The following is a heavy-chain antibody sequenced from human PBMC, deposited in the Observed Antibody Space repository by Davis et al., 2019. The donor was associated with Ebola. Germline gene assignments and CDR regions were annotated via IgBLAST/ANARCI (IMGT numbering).Heavy chain of an antibody. CDR3: AKDFRGYGWYCVYY. D-gene: IGHD6-19*01. CDR1: GFTVSSNE. J-gene: IGHJ4*02. Sequence: PGGSLRLSCAASGFTVSSNEMSWVRQAPGKGLEWVAFIRYDGSNKYYADSVKGRFTISRDNSKNTLYLQMNSLRAEDTAVYYCAKDFRGYGWYCVYYWGQGTLVTVSS. V-gene: IGHV3-30*02. CDR2: IRYDGSNK.